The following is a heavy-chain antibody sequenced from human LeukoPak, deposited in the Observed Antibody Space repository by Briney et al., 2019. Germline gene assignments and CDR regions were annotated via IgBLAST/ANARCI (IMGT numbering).Heavy chain of an antibody. J-gene: IGHJ4*02. D-gene: IGHD5-24*01. CDR2: IYYSGGT. V-gene: IGHV4-59*01. Sequence: SETLSLTCTVSGGSISSYYWSWIRQPPGKGLEWIGYIYYSGGTNYNPSLKSRVTISVDTSKNQFSLKLSSVTAADTAVYYCARFGRDGYNGYFDYWGQGTLVTVSS. CDR1: GGSISSYY. CDR3: ARFGRDGYNGYFDY.